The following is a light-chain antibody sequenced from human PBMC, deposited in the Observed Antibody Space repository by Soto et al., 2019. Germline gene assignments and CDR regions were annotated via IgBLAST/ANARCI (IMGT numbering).Light chain of an antibody. Sequence: EIVITQSPATLFVSAGQRATLSCLSSLSDSSALAWYQPIPGQAPRLLIYGTYTRATGIPARFSGSGSGTEFTLTISSLQSEDFAFYYCQQYYQWPLTFGGGTKVEVK. CDR3: QQYYQWPLT. J-gene: IGKJ4*01. CDR2: GTY. V-gene: IGKV3-15*01. CDR1: LSDSSA.